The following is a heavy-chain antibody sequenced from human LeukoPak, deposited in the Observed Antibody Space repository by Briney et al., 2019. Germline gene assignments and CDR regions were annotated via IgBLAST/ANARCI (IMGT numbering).Heavy chain of an antibody. D-gene: IGHD2-2*01. CDR1: GYTFTSYG. Sequence: ASVKVSCKASGYTFTSYGISWVRQAPGQGLEWMGWISAYNGNTNYAQKLQGRVTVTTDTSTSTAYMELRSLRSDDTAVYYCARGYCSSTSCQSYHDYWGQGTLVTVSS. CDR3: ARGYCSSTSCQSYHDY. J-gene: IGHJ4*02. CDR2: ISAYNGNT. V-gene: IGHV1-18*01.